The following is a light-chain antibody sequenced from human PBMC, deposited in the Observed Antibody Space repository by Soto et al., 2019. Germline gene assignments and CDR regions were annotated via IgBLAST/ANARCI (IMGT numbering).Light chain of an antibody. J-gene: IGKJ5*01. CDR1: QTVGRSY. CDR2: GAS. CDR3: QQYNNWPRT. V-gene: IGKV3-15*01. Sequence: EIVLTQSPGIMYLSPGERATLSCRASQTVGRSYLAWYQQKPGQAPRLLIYGASTRATGIPARFSGSGSGTEFTLTISSLQSEDFAVYYCQQYNNWPRTFGQGTRLEIK.